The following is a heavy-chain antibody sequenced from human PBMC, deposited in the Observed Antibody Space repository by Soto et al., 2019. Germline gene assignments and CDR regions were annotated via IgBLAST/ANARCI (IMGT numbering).Heavy chain of an antibody. CDR3: VRDGTKTLRDWFDP. CDR2: IYATVTT. Sequence: PSEPLSLTCTVSGASISGYYWSWIRNSAGKGLEWIGRIYATVTTDYNPSLKSRVMMSVDTSKKQFSLKLRSVTAADTAVYYCVRDGTKTLRDWFDPWGQGISVTVSS. CDR1: GASISGYY. V-gene: IGHV4-4*07. D-gene: IGHD1-1*01. J-gene: IGHJ5*02.